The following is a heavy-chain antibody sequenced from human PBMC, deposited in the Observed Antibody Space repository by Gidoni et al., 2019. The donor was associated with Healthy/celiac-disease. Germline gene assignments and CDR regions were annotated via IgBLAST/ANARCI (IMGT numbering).Heavy chain of an antibody. CDR3: ARDEVTTGPDY. D-gene: IGHD4-17*01. Sequence: EVQLVESGGGLVKPGGSLRLSCAASGFTFSSYSMNWVRQAPGKGLEWVSSISSSSSYIYYADSVKGRFTISRDNAKNSLYLQMNSLKAEDTAVYYCARDEVTTGPDYWGQGTLVTVSS. CDR2: ISSSSSYI. CDR1: GFTFSSYS. V-gene: IGHV3-21*01. J-gene: IGHJ4*02.